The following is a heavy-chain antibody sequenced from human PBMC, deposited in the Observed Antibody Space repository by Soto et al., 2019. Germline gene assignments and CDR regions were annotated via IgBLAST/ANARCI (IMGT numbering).Heavy chain of an antibody. V-gene: IGHV4-59*01. D-gene: IGHD4-17*01. Sequence: PSETLSLTCAVSGGSISSYYWSWIRQPPGKGLEWIGYISYSGSTNYNPSLKSRVTISVDTSKNQFSLTVSSVTAADTAVYYCARQMTTLTTFDYWGQGTLVTVSS. CDR2: ISYSGST. CDR1: GGSISSYY. J-gene: IGHJ4*02. CDR3: ARQMTTLTTFDY.